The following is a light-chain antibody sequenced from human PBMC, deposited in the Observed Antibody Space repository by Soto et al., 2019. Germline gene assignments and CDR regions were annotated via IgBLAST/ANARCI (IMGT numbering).Light chain of an antibody. CDR1: SSDVGGYNY. CDR2: DVS. CDR3: SSYTTSSTRV. J-gene: IGLJ2*01. V-gene: IGLV2-14*01. Sequence: QSALTQPASVSGSPGQSITMSCTGTSSDVGGYNYVSWYQQHPGKAPKLMIYDVSNRPPGVSNRFSGSKSGNTASLTISGLQAEDEADYYCSSYTTSSTRVFGGGTKLTVL.